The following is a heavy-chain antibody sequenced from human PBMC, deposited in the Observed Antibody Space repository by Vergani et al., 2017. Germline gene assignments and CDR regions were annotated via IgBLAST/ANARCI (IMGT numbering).Heavy chain of an antibody. D-gene: IGHD3-10*01. CDR2: IYHSGST. CDR3: ARHTPYGSGSYFYYYSGMDV. CDR1: GYSISSGYY. Sequence: QVQLQESGPGLVKPSETLSLTCAVSGYSISSGYYWGWIRQPPGKGLEWIGSIYHSGSTYYNPSLKSRVTISVDTSKNQFSLKLSSVTAADTAVYYCARHTPYGSGSYFYYYSGMDVWGQGTTVTVSS. V-gene: IGHV4-38-2*01. J-gene: IGHJ6*02.